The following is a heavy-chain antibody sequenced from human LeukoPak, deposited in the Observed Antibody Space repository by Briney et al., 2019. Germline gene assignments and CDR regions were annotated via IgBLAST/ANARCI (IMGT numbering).Heavy chain of an antibody. D-gene: IGHD4-17*01. CDR1: GFTFSSYD. V-gene: IGHV3-23*01. J-gene: IGHJ4*02. Sequence: PGGSLRLSCAASGFTFSSYDMSWVRRAPGKGLEWVSTINGAESTYYADSVKGRFTISRDNSKKTLYLQMSSLRAEDTAVYYCAKGLVTTAADYWGRETLVTVAS. CDR3: AKGLVTTAADY. CDR2: INGAEST.